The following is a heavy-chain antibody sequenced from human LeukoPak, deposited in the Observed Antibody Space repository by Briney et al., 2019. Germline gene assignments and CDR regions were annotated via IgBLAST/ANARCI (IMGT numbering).Heavy chain of an antibody. CDR3: ARQYYYDSSGYYPDAFDI. J-gene: IGHJ3*02. CDR2: LYNSGST. Sequence: SQTLSLTCTVSGYSITRHYSWAWVRQPPRKGLEWIGSLYNSGSTYYNPSLKSRVTISVDTSKNQFSLKLSSVTAADTAVYYCARQYYYDSSGYYPDAFDIWGQGTMVTVSS. D-gene: IGHD3-22*01. CDR1: GYSITRHYS. V-gene: IGHV4-38-2*02.